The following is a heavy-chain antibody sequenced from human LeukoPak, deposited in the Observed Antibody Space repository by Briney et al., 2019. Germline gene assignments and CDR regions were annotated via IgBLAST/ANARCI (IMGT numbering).Heavy chain of an antibody. D-gene: IGHD5-24*01. Sequence: SETLSLTCTVSGGSISSYYRSWIRQPPGKGLEWIGYIYYSGSTNYNPSLKSRVTISVDTSKNQFSLKLSSVTAADTAVYYCARARRWLQSGVDYWGQGTLVTVSS. J-gene: IGHJ4*02. CDR3: ARARRWLQSGVDY. CDR2: IYYSGST. CDR1: GGSISSYY. V-gene: IGHV4-59*01.